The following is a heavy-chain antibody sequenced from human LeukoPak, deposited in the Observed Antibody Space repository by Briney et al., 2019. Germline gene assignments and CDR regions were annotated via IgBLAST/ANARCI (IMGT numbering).Heavy chain of an antibody. CDR2: IYYTGST. D-gene: IGHD3-3*01. Sequence: PSETLSLICTVSGDSISTYYWSWIRQPPGKGLEWIGYIYYTGSTSYNPSLKSRVTMSVDTSKNQFSLWLSSVTAADTAVYYCAREPINYDSWFDPWGQGILVTVSS. CDR3: AREPINYDSWFDP. J-gene: IGHJ5*02. V-gene: IGHV4-59*01. CDR1: GDSISTYY.